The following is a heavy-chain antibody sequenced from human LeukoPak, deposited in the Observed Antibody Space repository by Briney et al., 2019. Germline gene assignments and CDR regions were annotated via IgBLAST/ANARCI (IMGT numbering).Heavy chain of an antibody. V-gene: IGHV3-33*01. CDR1: GFTFSSYG. CDR3: AREVAPLYFHYGMDV. D-gene: IGHD2-21*01. Sequence: GGSLRLSCAASGFTFSSYGMHWVRQARGKGLEWVAVTWYDGRNNYYAASVKGRFTISRDDSKTTVYLLMNSLRAEDTAVYYCAREVAPLYFHYGMDVWGEGSSVTVSS. J-gene: IGHJ6*01. CDR2: TWYDGRNN.